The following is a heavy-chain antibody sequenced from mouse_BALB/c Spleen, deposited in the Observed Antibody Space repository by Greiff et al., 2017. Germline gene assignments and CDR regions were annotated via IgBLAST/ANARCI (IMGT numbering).Heavy chain of an antibody. Sequence: KQPGSELVRPGASVKLSCKASGYTFTSYWMHWVQQRPGQGPEWIGNIYPGSGSTNYDEKFKSKATLTVDTSSSTAYMQLSSLTSEDSAVYYCTRMRNYGSSFYAMDYWGQGTSVTVSS. CDR1: GYTFTSYW. CDR3: TRMRNYGSSFYAMDY. J-gene: IGHJ4*01. D-gene: IGHD1-1*01. V-gene: IGHV1S22*01. CDR2: IYPGSGST.